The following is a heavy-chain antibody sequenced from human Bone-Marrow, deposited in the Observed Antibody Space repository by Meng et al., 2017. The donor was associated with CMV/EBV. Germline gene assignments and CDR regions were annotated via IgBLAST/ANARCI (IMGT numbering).Heavy chain of an antibody. CDR3: ARGRHIAARPFYY. CDR2: INHSGST. Sequence: VEPKPLGAGLFKPSETLSLTCAVYGGSFSGYYWSWIRQPPGKGLEWIGEINHSGSTNYNPSLKSRVTISVDTSKNQFSLKLSSVTAADTAVYYCARGRHIAARPFYYWGQGTLVTVSS. V-gene: IGHV4-34*01. J-gene: IGHJ4*02. D-gene: IGHD6-6*01. CDR1: GGSFSGYY.